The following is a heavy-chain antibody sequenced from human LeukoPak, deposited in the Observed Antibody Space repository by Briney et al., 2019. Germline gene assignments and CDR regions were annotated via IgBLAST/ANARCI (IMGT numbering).Heavy chain of an antibody. CDR3: AKDPGVVPAHYFDY. Sequence: GGSLRLSCAASGFTFSSYAMNWVRQAPGKGLEWVSAAGSTGVSTFYADSVKGRFTVSRDNSKNTLSLQMNSLRAEDTAVYYCAKDPGVVPAHYFDYWGQGILVTVSS. V-gene: IGHV3-23*01. J-gene: IGHJ4*02. CDR2: AGSTGVST. D-gene: IGHD2-2*01. CDR1: GFTFSSYA.